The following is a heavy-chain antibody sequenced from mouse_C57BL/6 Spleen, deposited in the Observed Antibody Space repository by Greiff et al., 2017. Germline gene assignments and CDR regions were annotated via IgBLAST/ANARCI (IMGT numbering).Heavy chain of an antibody. D-gene: IGHD1-1*01. CDR2: IHPSDSDT. Sequence: QVQLQQPGAELVKPGASVKVSCKASGYTFTSYWMHWVKQRPGQGLEWIGRIHPSDSDTNYNQKFKGKATLTVDKSSSTAYMQLSSLTSEDSAVYYCANEPGAAPPYYGSSYGAMDYGGQGTSVTVSS. J-gene: IGHJ4*01. CDR1: GYTFTSYW. CDR3: ANEPGAAPPYYGSSYGAMDY. V-gene: IGHV1-74*01.